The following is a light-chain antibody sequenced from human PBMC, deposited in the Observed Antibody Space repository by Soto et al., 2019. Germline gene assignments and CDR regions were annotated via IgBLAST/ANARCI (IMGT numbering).Light chain of an antibody. Sequence: QSVLTQPASVSGSPGQSITISCTGTSSDVGTYNLVSWYQQHPGKAPKLVIYEVSKRPSGVSNRFSASKSGNTASLTISGLQAEDEADYYCCSYVGSSTFEWVFGGGTQLTVL. J-gene: IGLJ3*02. CDR2: EVS. V-gene: IGLV2-23*02. CDR3: CSYVGSSTFEWV. CDR1: SSDVGTYNL.